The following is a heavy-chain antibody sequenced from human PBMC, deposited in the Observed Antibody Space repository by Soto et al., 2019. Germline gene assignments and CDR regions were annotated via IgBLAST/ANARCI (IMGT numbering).Heavy chain of an antibody. Sequence: SETLSLTCTVSGDSVRNTNYYWSWIRQPPGKGLEWIGEINHSGSTNYNPSLKSRVTISVDTSKNQFSLKLSSVTAADTAVYYCARGRGVAGLYYYYYYGMDVWGQGTTVTVSS. V-gene: IGHV4-34*01. D-gene: IGHD2-15*01. CDR3: ARGRGVAGLYYYYYYGMDV. CDR1: GDSVRNTNYY. CDR2: INHSGST. J-gene: IGHJ6*02.